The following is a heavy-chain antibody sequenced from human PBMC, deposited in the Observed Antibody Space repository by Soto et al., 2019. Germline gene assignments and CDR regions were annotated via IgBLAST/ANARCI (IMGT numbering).Heavy chain of an antibody. J-gene: IGHJ4*02. V-gene: IGHV3-53*01. CDR3: ARDTTAMGNFDY. CDR2: IYSGGST. Sequence: EVQLVESGGGLIQPGGSLRLSCAASGFTVSSNYMSWVRQAPGKGLEWVSVIYSGGSTYYADSVKGRFTISRDNSKNTRYLKMNSLRAEDTAVYYCARDTTAMGNFDYWGQGTLVTVSS. CDR1: GFTVSSNY. D-gene: IGHD5-18*01.